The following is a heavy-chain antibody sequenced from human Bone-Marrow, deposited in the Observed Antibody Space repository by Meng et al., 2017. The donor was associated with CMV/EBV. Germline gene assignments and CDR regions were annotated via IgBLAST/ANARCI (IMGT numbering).Heavy chain of an antibody. D-gene: IGHD1-1*01. J-gene: IGHJ4*02. Sequence: SETLSLTCTVSGGSVSSGSYYWSWIRQPPGKGLEWIGYINYSGSTNYNPSLKSRVTISVDTSKNQFSLKLSSVTAADTAVYYCARGKRSFQFDYWGQGTLVTVSS. CDR1: GGSVSSGSYY. CDR2: INYSGST. V-gene: IGHV4-61*01. CDR3: ARGKRSFQFDY.